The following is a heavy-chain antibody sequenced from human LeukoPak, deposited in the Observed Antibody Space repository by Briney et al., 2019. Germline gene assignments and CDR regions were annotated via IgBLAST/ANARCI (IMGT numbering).Heavy chain of an antibody. CDR1: GGSVSSGSYY. CDR2: IHYSGST. D-gene: IGHD6-13*01. CDR3: ARAPPYSSSWYYYYGMDV. Sequence: PETLSLTCSVSGGSVSSGSYYWSWIRQPPGKGPEWIGYIHYSGSTKYNPSLKSRVTISVDTSKNQFSLKLSSVTAADTAVYYCARAPPYSSSWYYYYGMDVWGQGTTVTVSS. J-gene: IGHJ6*02. V-gene: IGHV4-61*01.